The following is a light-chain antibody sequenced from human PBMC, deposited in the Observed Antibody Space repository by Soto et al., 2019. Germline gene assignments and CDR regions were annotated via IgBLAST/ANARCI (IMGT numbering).Light chain of an antibody. CDR3: QQRSNWPST. Sequence: EIVLTQSPATLSLSPGHRATLSCRASESVSRYLAWYQQKPGQAPRLLIYDASNRATGIPARFSGSGSGTDCTLTITSLEPEDFAVYYCQQRSNWPSTFGGGTKVEIK. CDR2: DAS. J-gene: IGKJ4*01. V-gene: IGKV3-11*01. CDR1: ESVSRY.